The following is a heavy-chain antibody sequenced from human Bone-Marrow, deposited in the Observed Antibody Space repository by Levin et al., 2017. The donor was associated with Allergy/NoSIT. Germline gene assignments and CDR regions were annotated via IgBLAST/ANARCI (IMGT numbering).Heavy chain of an antibody. D-gene: IGHD2-15*01. CDR2: INPIGGRT. CDR1: GYTFTNYY. Sequence: PGASVKVSCKASGYTFTNYYIHWVRQAPGQGLEWMGIINPIGGRTTYAQKFQGRVTMTTDTSTSTVYMDLSSLRSEDTAIYYCARGVLIVAAPPSFDPWGQGTLVTVSS. J-gene: IGHJ5*02. CDR3: ARGVLIVAAPPSFDP. V-gene: IGHV1-46*01.